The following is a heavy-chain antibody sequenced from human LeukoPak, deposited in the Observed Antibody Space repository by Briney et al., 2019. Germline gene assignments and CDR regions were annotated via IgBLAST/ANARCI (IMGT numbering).Heavy chain of an antibody. Sequence: GGSLRLSCAASGFTVSSNYMSWVRQAPGKGLEWVSVIYSGGSTYYADSVKGRFTISRDNSKNTLYLQMNSLRAEDTAVYYCTTLYSSSSPVFWGQGTLVTVSS. J-gene: IGHJ4*02. CDR3: TTLYSSSSPVF. D-gene: IGHD6-13*01. V-gene: IGHV3-66*01. CDR1: GFTVSSNY. CDR2: IYSGGST.